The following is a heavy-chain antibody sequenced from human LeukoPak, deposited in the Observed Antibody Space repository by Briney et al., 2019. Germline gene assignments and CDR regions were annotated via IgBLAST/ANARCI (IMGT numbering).Heavy chain of an antibody. CDR2: ITSSSSYI. CDR1: GFTFSTYT. V-gene: IGHV3-21*01. J-gene: IGHJ4*02. D-gene: IGHD3-22*01. Sequence: SGGSLRLSCAASGFTFSTYTMNWVRQAPGKGLEWVSSITSSSSYIYYADSVKGRFTISRDNSKNTLYLQMNSLRAEDTAVYYCARWRVVQVGFDYWGQGTLVTVSS. CDR3: ARWRVVQVGFDY.